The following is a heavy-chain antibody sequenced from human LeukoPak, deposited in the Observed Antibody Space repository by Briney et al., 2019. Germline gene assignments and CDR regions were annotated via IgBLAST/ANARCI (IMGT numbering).Heavy chain of an antibody. J-gene: IGHJ4*02. D-gene: IGHD6-13*01. CDR1: GGSISSGDYY. CDR2: IYYSGST. V-gene: IGHV4-30-4*01. CDR3: ARSQAAAGTDAGY. Sequence: SQTLSLTCTVSGGSISSGDYYWSWIRQPPGKGLEWIGYIYYSGSTYYNPSLKSQVTISVDTSKNQFSLKLSSVTAADTAVYYCARSQAAAGTDAGYWGQGTLVTVSS.